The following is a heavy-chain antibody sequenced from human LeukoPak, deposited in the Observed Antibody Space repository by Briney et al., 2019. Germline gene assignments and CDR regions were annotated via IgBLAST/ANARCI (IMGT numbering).Heavy chain of an antibody. Sequence: GGSLRLSCAASGFTFSSYAMSWVRQAPGKGLEWVSAISGSGGSTYYADSVKGRFTISRDNSKNTLYLQMNSLRAEDTAVYYCAKDPPLYGILPYNFGYWGQGTLVTVSS. CDR2: ISGSGGST. V-gene: IGHV3-23*01. CDR1: GFTFSSYA. D-gene: IGHD4-17*01. J-gene: IGHJ4*02. CDR3: AKDPPLYGILPYNFGY.